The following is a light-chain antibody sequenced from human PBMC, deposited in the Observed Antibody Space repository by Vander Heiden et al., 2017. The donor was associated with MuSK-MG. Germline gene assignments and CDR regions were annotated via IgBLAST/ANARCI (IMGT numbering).Light chain of an antibody. Sequence: IQLTQSPSSLSASVGDRVSITCRASQGIGSYLAWYQQKPGKAPNLLIYAASTLQSGVPSRFSGSGSGTDFTLTISSLQPEDFATYYCQQLNSYPHTFGGGTRVDIK. V-gene: IGKV1-9*01. J-gene: IGKJ4*01. CDR2: AAS. CDR1: QGIGSY. CDR3: QQLNSYPHT.